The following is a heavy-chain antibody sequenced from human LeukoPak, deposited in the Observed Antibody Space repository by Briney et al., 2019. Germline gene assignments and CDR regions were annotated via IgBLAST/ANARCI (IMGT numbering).Heavy chain of an antibody. Sequence: PSETLSLTCTVSGGSISSSSYYWGWIRQPPGKGLEWIGSIYYSGSTYYNPSLKSRVTISVDTSKNQFSLKLSSVTAADTAVYCCAMSPGAYYYYMDVWGKGTTVTVSS. D-gene: IGHD7-27*01. CDR1: GGSISSSSYY. V-gene: IGHV4-39*01. J-gene: IGHJ6*03. CDR2: IYYSGST. CDR3: AMSPGAYYYYMDV.